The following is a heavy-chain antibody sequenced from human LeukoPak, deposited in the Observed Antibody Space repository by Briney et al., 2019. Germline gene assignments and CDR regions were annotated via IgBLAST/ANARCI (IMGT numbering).Heavy chain of an antibody. J-gene: IGHJ1*01. CDR2: INPSGGST. D-gene: IGHD3-3*01. CDR1: GYTFTSCY. CDR3: AIQEGTIFGDVSPLSKHFHH. Sequence: ASVKVSCKASGYTFTSCYMHWVRQAPGQGLEWMGLINPSGGSTTYAQKFQGRVTMTRDTSTSTVHMELSSLRSEDTAVYYCAIQEGTIFGDVSPLSKHFHHWGQGTLVTVSS. V-gene: IGHV1-46*01.